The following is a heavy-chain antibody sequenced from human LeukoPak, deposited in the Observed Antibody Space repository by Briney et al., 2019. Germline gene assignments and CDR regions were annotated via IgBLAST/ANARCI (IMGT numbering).Heavy chain of an antibody. J-gene: IGHJ3*02. V-gene: IGHV3-23*01. CDR3: AKPLTIFGVVRDAFDI. Sequence: GGSLRLSCAASGFTFSSYAMSWVRQAPGKGLEWVSAISGSGGSTYYADSVKGRFTISRDNSKNTLYLQMNSLRAEDTAVYYCAKPLTIFGVVRDAFDIWGQGAMVTVSS. D-gene: IGHD3-3*01. CDR2: ISGSGGST. CDR1: GFTFSSYA.